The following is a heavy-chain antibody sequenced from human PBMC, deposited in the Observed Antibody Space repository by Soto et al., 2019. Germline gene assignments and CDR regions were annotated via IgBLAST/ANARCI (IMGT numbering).Heavy chain of an antibody. CDR1: RYTYTGYN. D-gene: IGHD2-8*01. CDR3: VRGEKFGDGVFAV. J-gene: IGHJ3*01. V-gene: IGHV1-2*05. CDR2: INFNSVGT. Sequence: QGLLEQSGTEMKKPGASVKVSCKASRYTYTGYNFHWVRQAPGQGLQWVGRINFNSVGTTYAPECEDWVTMNRDMSIRTFYMEVTRLRSADTVVSYFVRGEKFGDGVFAVWGQGTMVIVSS.